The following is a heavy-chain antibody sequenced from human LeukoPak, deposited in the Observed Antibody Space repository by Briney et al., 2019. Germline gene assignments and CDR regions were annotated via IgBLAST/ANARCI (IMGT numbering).Heavy chain of an antibody. CDR2: INHSGST. V-gene: IGHV4-34*01. J-gene: IGHJ4*02. CDR3: ARHARQWLDY. CDR1: GGSFSGYY. D-gene: IGHD6-19*01. Sequence: SETLSLTCAVYGGSFSGYYWSWIRQPPGKGLEWIGEINHSGSTNYIPSLKSRATISVDTSRNQFSLKLSSVAAADTAVYYCARHARQWLDYWGQGTLVTVSS.